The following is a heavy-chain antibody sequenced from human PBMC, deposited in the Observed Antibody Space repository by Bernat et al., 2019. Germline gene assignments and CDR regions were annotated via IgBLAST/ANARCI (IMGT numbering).Heavy chain of an antibody. D-gene: IGHD6-13*01. CDR3: AGQGSSSSWGTSESFDY. CDR2: IYYSGST. J-gene: IGHJ4*02. V-gene: IGHV4-39*01. CDR1: GGSISSSRYY. Sequence: QLQLQESGPGLVKPSETLSLTCTVSGGSISSSRYYWGWIRQPPGKGLELIGSIYYSGSTYYYPSLTSRVTVSVDTSKNQFSLKLSSVPATDTAVYYCAGQGSSSSWGTSESFDYWGQGTLVTVSS.